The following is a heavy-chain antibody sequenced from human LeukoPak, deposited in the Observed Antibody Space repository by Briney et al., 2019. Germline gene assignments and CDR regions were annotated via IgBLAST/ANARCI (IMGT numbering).Heavy chain of an antibody. V-gene: IGHV4-4*07. J-gene: IGHJ4*02. CDR3: ARDKNFHILTGYLPYYFDY. CDR1: GGSISSYY. Sequence: PSETLSLTCTVSGGSISSYYWSWIRQPAGKGLEWIGRIYTSGSTNYNPSLKSRVTMSVDTSKNQFSLKLSSVTAADTAVYYSARDKNFHILTGYLPYYFDYWGQGTLVTVSS. CDR2: IYTSGST. D-gene: IGHD3-9*01.